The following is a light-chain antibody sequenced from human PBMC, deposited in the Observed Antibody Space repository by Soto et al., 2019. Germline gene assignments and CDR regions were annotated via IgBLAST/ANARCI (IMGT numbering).Light chain of an antibody. V-gene: IGKV3-11*01. CDR2: DAS. Sequence: EIVLTQSPATLSLSPGERATLSCRASQSVSRYFAWYQQKPGQAPRLLIYDASNRATGIPARFSGSGSGTDFTLTISSLEPEDFAVYYCQQRSNWPITFGLGTRLEIK. J-gene: IGKJ5*01. CDR1: QSVSRY. CDR3: QQRSNWPIT.